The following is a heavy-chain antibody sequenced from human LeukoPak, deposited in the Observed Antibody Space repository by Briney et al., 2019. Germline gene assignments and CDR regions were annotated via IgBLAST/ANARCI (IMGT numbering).Heavy chain of an antibody. V-gene: IGHV3-30-3*01. CDR3: ARDPSDYYDSSGYDY. CDR2: ISYDGSNK. CDR1: GFTFSSYA. Sequence: GGSLTLSCAASGFTFSSYAMHWVRQAPGKGLEWVAVISYDGSNKYYADPVKGRFTISRDNSKNTLYLQMNSLRAEDTAVYYCARDPSDYYDSSGYDYWGQGTLVTVSS. J-gene: IGHJ4*02. D-gene: IGHD3-22*01.